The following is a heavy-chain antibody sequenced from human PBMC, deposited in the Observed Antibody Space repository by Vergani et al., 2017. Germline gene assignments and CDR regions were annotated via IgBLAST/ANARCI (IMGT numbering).Heavy chain of an antibody. V-gene: IGHV4-4*09. D-gene: IGHD3-10*01. CDR1: GGSISSYY. CDR3: ARGRGYGSWNFDY. CDR2: IYTSGST. J-gene: IGHJ4*02. Sequence: QVQLQESGPGLVKPSETLSLTCTVSGGSISSYYWSWIRQPPGKGLEWIGYIYTSGSTNYNPSLKSRVTISVDTSKNQFSLKLSSVTAADTAVYYCARGRGYGSWNFDYWGQGTLVTVSS.